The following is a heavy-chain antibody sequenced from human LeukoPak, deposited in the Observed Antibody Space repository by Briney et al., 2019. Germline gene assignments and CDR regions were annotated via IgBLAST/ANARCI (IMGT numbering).Heavy chain of an antibody. V-gene: IGHV3-23*01. CDR3: ARDLVVPAAIPYYYYGMDV. CDR2: ISGSGGST. CDR1: GFTFSSYA. Sequence: GGSLRLSCAASGFTFSSYAMSWVRQAPGKGLEWVSAISGSGGSTYYADSVKGRFTISRDNSKNTLYLQMNSLRAEDTAVYYCARDLVVPAAIPYYYYGMDVWGQGTTVTVSS. D-gene: IGHD2-2*01. J-gene: IGHJ6*02.